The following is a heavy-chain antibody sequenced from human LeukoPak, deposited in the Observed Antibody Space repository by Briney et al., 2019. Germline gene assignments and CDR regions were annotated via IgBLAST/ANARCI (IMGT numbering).Heavy chain of an antibody. CDR1: GFTFGDYG. Sequence: GGSLRLSCAASGFTFGDYGMSWVRQAPGKGLEWVSGINWNGGSTGYADSVKGRFTISRDNAKNSLYLQMNSLRAVDTALYYCAMNYYDSSGTPYWGQGTLVTVSS. D-gene: IGHD3-22*01. CDR3: AMNYYDSSGTPY. CDR2: INWNGGST. V-gene: IGHV3-20*04. J-gene: IGHJ4*02.